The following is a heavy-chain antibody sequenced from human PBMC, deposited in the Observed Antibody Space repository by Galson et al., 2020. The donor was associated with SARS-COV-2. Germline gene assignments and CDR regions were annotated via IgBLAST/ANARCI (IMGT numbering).Heavy chain of an antibody. V-gene: IGHV4-34*01. J-gene: IGHJ6*03. CDR2: INHSGST. CDR1: GGSFSGYY. Sequence: SETLSLTCAVYGGSFSGYYWSWIRQPPGKGLEWIGEINHSGSTNYNPSLKSRVTISVDTSKNQFSLKLSSVTAADTAVYYCARGAPRAEWNYYYYMDGWGKVTTVTISS. D-gene: IGHD2-8*01. CDR3: ARGAPRAEWNYYYYMDG.